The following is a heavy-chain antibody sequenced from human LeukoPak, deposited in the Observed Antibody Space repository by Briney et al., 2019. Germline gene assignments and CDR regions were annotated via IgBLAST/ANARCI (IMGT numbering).Heavy chain of an antibody. V-gene: IGHV3-30*03. D-gene: IGHD6-13*01. CDR2: ISYDGSNV. J-gene: IGHJ4*02. Sequence: QPGGSLGLSCTASGFIFSDYEMHWVRQAPGKGLEWVAAISYDGSNVWYADSVKGRFTISRENSKNTLYLQMSSLKGEDTAVYYCATRSNSIWQTFDCWGQGTVVTVSS. CDR3: ATRSNSIWQTFDC. CDR1: GFIFSDYE.